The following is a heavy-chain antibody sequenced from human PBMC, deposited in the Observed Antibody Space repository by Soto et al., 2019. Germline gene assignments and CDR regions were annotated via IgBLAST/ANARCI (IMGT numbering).Heavy chain of an antibody. V-gene: IGHV1-69*02. Sequence: QVQLVQSGAEVKKPGSSVKVSCKASGGTFSSYTISWVRQAPGQGLEGMGRIIPILGIANYAQKFQGRVTITADKSTSTAYMELSSLRSEDTAVYYCASIHWGSTNYYSYYMDVWGKGTTVTVSS. CDR1: GGTFSSYT. D-gene: IGHD3-16*01. CDR3: ASIHWGSTNYYSYYMDV. J-gene: IGHJ6*03. CDR2: IIPILGIA.